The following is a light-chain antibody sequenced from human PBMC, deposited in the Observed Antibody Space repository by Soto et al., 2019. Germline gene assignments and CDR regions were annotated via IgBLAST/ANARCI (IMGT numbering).Light chain of an antibody. CDR1: QSVLYSSNNKNY. CDR2: WAS. CDR3: QQHYSTPYT. V-gene: IGKV4-1*01. J-gene: IGKJ2*01. Sequence: DIVMTQSPDSLAVSLGERATINCKSSQSVLYSSNNKNYLAWYQQKPGQPPKLLLYWASTRESGVPDRFSGSGSGTDFTLTISSLQAEDVAVYYCQQHYSTPYTFGQGTKLEIK.